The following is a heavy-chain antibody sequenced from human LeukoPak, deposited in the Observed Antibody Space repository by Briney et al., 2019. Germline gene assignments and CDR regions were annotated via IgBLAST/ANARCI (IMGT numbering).Heavy chain of an antibody. CDR1: GFTFSDSW. CDR3: ATYSHWVAGDV. CDR2: MNQDGSEK. Sequence: GGSLRLSCAASGFTFSDSWMSWVRQAPGKGLEWVANMNQDGSEKDYVDSVKGRFTISRDNARNSLYLQMDSLRAEDTAVYYCATYSHWVAGDVWGQGTTVTVSS. D-gene: IGHD2-21*01. J-gene: IGHJ6*02. V-gene: IGHV3-7*01.